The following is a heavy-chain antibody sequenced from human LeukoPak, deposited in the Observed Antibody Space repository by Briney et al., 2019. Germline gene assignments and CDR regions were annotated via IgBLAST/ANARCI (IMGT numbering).Heavy chain of an antibody. J-gene: IGHJ4*02. CDR1: GGSFSGYY. CDR2: INHSGST. CDR3: ARTVAEAGTVY. Sequence: SETLALTCAAYGGSFSGYYWSWIRQPPGKGLEWIGEINHSGSTNYNPSLKSRVTISVDTSKNQFSLKLSSVTAADTAVYYCARTVAEAGTVYWGQGTLVTVSS. D-gene: IGHD6-13*01. V-gene: IGHV4-34*01.